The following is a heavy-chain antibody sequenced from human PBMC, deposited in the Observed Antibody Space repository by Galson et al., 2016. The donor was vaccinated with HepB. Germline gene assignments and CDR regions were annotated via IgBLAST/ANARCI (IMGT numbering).Heavy chain of an antibody. Sequence: SLRLSCAASGFTFSKYAMHWVRQPPGKGLEWVSLISYDGSNSFYADSVKGRFTISRDNSKNTLYLQLNSLKAEDTAVYYCARDFNPPPTSSEHSPDYWGQGTLLTVSS. CDR2: ISYDGSNS. D-gene: IGHD1/OR15-1a*01. J-gene: IGHJ4*02. V-gene: IGHV3-30-3*01. CDR1: GFTFSKYA. CDR3: ARDFNPPPTSSEHSPDY.